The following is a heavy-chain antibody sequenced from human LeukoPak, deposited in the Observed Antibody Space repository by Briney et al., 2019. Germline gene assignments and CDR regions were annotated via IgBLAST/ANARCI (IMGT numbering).Heavy chain of an antibody. CDR3: ARSYSSTSRTYNFAY. J-gene: IGHJ4*02. V-gene: IGHV3-23*01. Sequence: GGSLRLFCAASGFAFSTYAMSWVRQAPGKGLEWASGINSGGTTYYADSVEGRFTISRDNSKNTLYLQMNSLRVEGTAVYYCARSYSSTSRTYNFAYWGQGTLVTVSS. D-gene: IGHD6-6*01. CDR2: INSGGTT. CDR1: GFAFSTYA.